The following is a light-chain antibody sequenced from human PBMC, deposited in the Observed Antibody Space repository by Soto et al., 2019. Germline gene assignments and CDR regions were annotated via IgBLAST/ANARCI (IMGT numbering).Light chain of an antibody. Sequence: QSVLTQPPSASVTPGQRVTISCSGSSSNVGTNPVNWYQQLPGTAPKLLIYGNDLRPSGVPDRFSGSKSGTSASLAISGLQSEDEDAYYCAVWDDSLNGAVFGGGTKLTVL. J-gene: IGLJ2*01. CDR3: AVWDDSLNGAV. V-gene: IGLV1-44*01. CDR2: GND. CDR1: SSNVGTNP.